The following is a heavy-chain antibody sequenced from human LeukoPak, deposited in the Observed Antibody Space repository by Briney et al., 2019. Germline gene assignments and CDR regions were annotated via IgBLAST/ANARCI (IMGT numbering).Heavy chain of an antibody. J-gene: IGHJ4*02. D-gene: IGHD4-17*01. Sequence: PGGSLRLSCAASGFTFSSYSMNWVRQAPGKGLEWVSSISNDGKYIYYADSVKGRFTISRDNAKNSLYLQMNSLRAEDTAVYYCARDPMATDYGDYGEGSLDYWGQGTLVTVSS. CDR2: ISNDGKYI. CDR1: GFTFSSYS. V-gene: IGHV3-21*01. CDR3: ARDPMATDYGDYGEGSLDY.